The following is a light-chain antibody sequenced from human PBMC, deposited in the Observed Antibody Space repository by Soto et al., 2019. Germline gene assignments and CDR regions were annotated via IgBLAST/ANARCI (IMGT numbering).Light chain of an antibody. CDR2: EVS. V-gene: IGLV2-8*01. CDR1: SSDVGGYNY. Sequence: QSVLTQPPSASGSPGQSVTISCAGTSSDVGGYNYVSWYQQYPGKVPKLMIYEVSERPSRVPDRFSGSKSGNTAFLTVSGLQAEDEADYYCLSYADIAYVFGTGTKVTVL. J-gene: IGLJ1*01. CDR3: LSYADIAYV.